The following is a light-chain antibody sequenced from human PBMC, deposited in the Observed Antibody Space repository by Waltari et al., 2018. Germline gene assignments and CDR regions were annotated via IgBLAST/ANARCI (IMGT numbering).Light chain of an antibody. J-gene: IGLJ2*01. CDR3: QVWDRGGF. Sequence: SYVLTQTPSLPVAPGETVRISCGGIDIGGNSVHRYQQKAGQAPELVLSYDNDRPSGIPERFSGSNSGNTAILTISRVEAGDEADYYCQVWDRGGFFGGGTKVTVL. CDR2: YDN. CDR1: DIGGNS. V-gene: IGLV3-21*04.